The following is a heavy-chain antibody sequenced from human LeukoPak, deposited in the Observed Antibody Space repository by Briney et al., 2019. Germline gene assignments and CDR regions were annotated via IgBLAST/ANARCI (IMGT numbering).Heavy chain of an antibody. D-gene: IGHD3-10*01. CDR2: ISSSGSTI. Sequence: GGSLRLSCAASGFTFSRCSFNWVRQAPGKGLQWVSYISSSGSTIHYADSVKGRFTISRDNAKNSLYLQLNSLRDEDTAVYYCARAPVIDYYGSGSYFDCWGQGTLVTVSS. V-gene: IGHV3-48*02. J-gene: IGHJ4*02. CDR1: GFTFSRCS. CDR3: ARAPVIDYYGSGSYFDC.